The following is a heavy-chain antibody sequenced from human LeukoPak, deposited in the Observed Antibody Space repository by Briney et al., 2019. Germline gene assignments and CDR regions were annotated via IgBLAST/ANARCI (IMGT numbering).Heavy chain of an antibody. Sequence: SETLSLTCTVSGGSISNYYWSWIRQPPGKGLEWIGYIYYSGSTNYNPSLKSRVTISVDTSKNQFSLKLSSVTAADTAVYYCAREWELLGLFDYWGQGTLVTVSS. CDR1: GGSISNYY. D-gene: IGHD1-26*01. V-gene: IGHV4-59*01. J-gene: IGHJ4*02. CDR3: AREWELLGLFDY. CDR2: IYYSGST.